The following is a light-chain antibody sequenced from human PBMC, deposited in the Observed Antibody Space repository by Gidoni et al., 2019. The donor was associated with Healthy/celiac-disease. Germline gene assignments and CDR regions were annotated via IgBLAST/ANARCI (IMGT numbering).Light chain of an antibody. J-gene: IGLJ2*01. CDR2: DVS. V-gene: IGLV2-14*01. CDR3: SSYTSSSTVV. Sequence: QSALTQPASVSGSPGQSITISCTGTSSDVGGYNYVSCYQQHPGKAPQLMIYDVSNRPSGVSNRFSGSKSGNTASLTISGLQAEDEADYYCSSYTSSSTVVFGGGTKLTVL. CDR1: SSDVGGYNY.